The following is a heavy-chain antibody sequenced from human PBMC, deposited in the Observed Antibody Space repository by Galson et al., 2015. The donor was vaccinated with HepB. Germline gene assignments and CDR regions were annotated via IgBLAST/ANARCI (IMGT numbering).Heavy chain of an antibody. V-gene: IGHV3-23*01. Sequence: SLRLSCATSGFSFSTYHMIWVRQAPGKRIEWVSAIDGSGGVTYYADSVKGRFTVSRDTSKNTVYLEMNSLRAEDTAIYFCARCIYNYGQNDYWGQGALVTVSS. CDR1: GFSFSTYH. CDR3: ARCIYNYGQNDY. J-gene: IGHJ4*02. CDR2: IDGSGGVT. D-gene: IGHD1-1*01.